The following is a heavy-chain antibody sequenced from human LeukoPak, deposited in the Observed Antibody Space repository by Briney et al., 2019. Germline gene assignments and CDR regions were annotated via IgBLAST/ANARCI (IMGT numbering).Heavy chain of an antibody. D-gene: IGHD2-2*01. CDR3: AKVRALAAMFDYFDY. CDR1: GFTFSSYA. Sequence: GGSLRLSCAASGFTFSSYAMSWVRQAPGKGLEWVSAISGSGGSTYYADSVKGRFTISRDNSKNTLYLQMNSLRAEDTAVYCCAKVRALAAMFDYFDYWGQGTLVTVSS. J-gene: IGHJ4*02. V-gene: IGHV3-23*01. CDR2: ISGSGGST.